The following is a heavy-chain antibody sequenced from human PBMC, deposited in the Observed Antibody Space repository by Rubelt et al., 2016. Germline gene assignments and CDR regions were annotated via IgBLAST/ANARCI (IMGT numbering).Heavy chain of an antibody. D-gene: IGHD3-16*01. J-gene: IGHJ5*02. CDR1: GGSITSGGFF. V-gene: IGHV4-39*01. Sequence: QLQLRESGPGLVKPSETLSLVCNVSGGSITSGGFFWGWVRQPPGKGLEWIASLSSVGRTFYQPSLRSRVTISADTSKNQCALRLATVTAADTALYLCARHRIIRDMTLGGWFDPWGQGTLATVSS. CDR2: LSSVGRT. CDR3: ARHRIIRDMTLGGWFDP.